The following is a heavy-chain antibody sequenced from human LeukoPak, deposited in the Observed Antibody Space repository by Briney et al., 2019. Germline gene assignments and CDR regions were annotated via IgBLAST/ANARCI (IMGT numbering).Heavy chain of an antibody. Sequence: PGGSLRLSCAASGFIFEDYTMHWVRQAPGKGLEWVSLITWDGGSTSYADSVKGRFTISRDNNKDSLYLQMNSLRTEDTALYYCAKDPGRKDGYNLGTYYWGQGTLVTVSS. CDR1: GFIFEDYT. CDR3: AKDPGRKDGYNLGTYY. J-gene: IGHJ4*02. D-gene: IGHD5-24*01. V-gene: IGHV3-43*01. CDR2: ITWDGGST.